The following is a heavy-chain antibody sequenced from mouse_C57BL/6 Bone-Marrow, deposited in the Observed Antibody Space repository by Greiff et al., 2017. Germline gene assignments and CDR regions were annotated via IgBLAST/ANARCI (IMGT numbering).Heavy chain of an antibody. V-gene: IGHV5-17*01. J-gene: IGHJ2*01. CDR3: AKDYGSSFDY. CDR2: ISSGSSTI. D-gene: IGHD1-1*01. Sequence: EVQRVESGGGLVKPGGSLKLSCAASGFTFSDYGMHWVRQAPEKGLEWVAYISSGSSTIYYADTVKGRFTISRDNAKNTLFLQMTSLRSEDMAMYYCAKDYGSSFDYWGQGTTLTVAS. CDR1: GFTFSDYG.